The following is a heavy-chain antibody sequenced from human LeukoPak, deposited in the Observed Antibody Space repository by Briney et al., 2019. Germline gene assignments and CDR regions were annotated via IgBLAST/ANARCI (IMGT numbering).Heavy chain of an antibody. CDR1: GYSISSGYY. V-gene: IGHV4-38-2*02. CDR2: IYHSGST. Sequence: SQTLSLICTVSGYSISSGYYWGWIRQPPGKGVEWIGSIYHSGSTYYNPSLNSRVTISVGTSNNQFSLKLSAVTAADTAVYYCARAESSSVDAFDIWGQGTMVTVSS. J-gene: IGHJ3*02. CDR3: ARAESSSVDAFDI.